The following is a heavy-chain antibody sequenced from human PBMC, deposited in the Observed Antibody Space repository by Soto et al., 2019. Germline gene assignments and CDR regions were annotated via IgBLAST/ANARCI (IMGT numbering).Heavy chain of an antibody. D-gene: IGHD6-13*01. Sequence: GGSLRLSCAASGFTFSSYGMHWVRQAPGKGLEWVAVISYDGTNKYFADSVKGRFTISRDNSKNTLYLQMNSLRAEDTAVYYCAKDAGFSNSWYLIYWGQGTLVTVSS. CDR1: GFTFSSYG. J-gene: IGHJ4*02. CDR2: ISYDGTNK. CDR3: AKDAGFSNSWYLIY. V-gene: IGHV3-30*18.